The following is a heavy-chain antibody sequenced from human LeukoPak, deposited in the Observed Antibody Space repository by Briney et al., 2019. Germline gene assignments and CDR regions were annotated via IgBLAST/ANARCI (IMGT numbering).Heavy chain of an antibody. Sequence: SETLSLTCTASGGSISSYYWSWIRQPPGKGLEWIGYIYYSGSTNYNPSLKSRVTISVDTSKNQFSLKLTSVTAADTAVYYCASLYYGSGSFDYWGQGTLVTVSS. J-gene: IGHJ4*02. D-gene: IGHD3-10*01. CDR2: IYYSGST. V-gene: IGHV4-59*01. CDR1: GGSISSYY. CDR3: ASLYYGSGSFDY.